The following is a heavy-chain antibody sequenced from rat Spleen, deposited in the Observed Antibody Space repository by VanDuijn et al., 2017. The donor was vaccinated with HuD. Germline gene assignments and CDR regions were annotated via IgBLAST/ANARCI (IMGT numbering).Heavy chain of an antibody. CDR2: ISTSGGST. Sequence: EVQLVESDGGLVQPGGSLKLSCAASGFTFSDYYMAWVRQAPTKGLEWVATISTSGGSTYYRDSVKGRFTVSRDDAKNTLYLQMDSLRSEDTATYYCTTYGGLRNWFAYWGQGTLVTVSS. J-gene: IGHJ3*01. CDR1: GFTFSDYY. CDR3: TTYGGLRNWFAY. V-gene: IGHV5-27*01. D-gene: IGHD4-1*01.